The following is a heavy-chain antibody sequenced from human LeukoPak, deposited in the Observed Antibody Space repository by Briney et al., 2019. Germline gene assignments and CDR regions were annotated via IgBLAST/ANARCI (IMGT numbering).Heavy chain of an antibody. J-gene: IGHJ4*02. CDR2: TNQDGSGT. Sequence: PGGSLRLSCTVSGFSLSNSWMAWVRQAPGKGLEWVANTNQDGSGTYYVDSVKGRFTISRDNAKNSLFLQMNSLRVEDTAVYYCARDAFSYGDFWGQGTLVTVSS. CDR3: ARDAFSYGDF. D-gene: IGHD3-16*01. V-gene: IGHV3-7*01. CDR1: GFSLSNSW.